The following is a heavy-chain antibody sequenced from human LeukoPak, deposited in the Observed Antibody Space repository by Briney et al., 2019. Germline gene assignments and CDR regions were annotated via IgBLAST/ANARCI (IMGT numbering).Heavy chain of an antibody. V-gene: IGHV3-7*04. CDR3: ARASPGYLAYDS. Sequence: GSLRLSCAASGFTFSTDWMNWVRQAPGKGPEWVANIKEDGSAIYYVDSVKGRFTISRDNAKKSLYLQMNSLRAEDTAVYYCARASPGYLAYDSWGQGTLVTVSS. J-gene: IGHJ4*02. CDR1: GFTFSTDW. D-gene: IGHD1-1*01. CDR2: IKEDGSAI.